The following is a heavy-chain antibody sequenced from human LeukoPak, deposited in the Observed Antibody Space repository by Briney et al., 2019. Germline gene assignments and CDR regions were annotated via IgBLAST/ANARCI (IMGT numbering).Heavy chain of an antibody. CDR3: AREGLFESGRGFDP. CDR2: IIPIFGTA. V-gene: IGHV1-69*05. D-gene: IGHD3-10*01. CDR1: GGTFSSYA. J-gene: IGHJ5*02. Sequence: ASVKVSCKASGGTFSSYAISWVRQAPGQGLEWMGGIIPIFGTANYAQKFQGRVTITTDESTSTAYMELSSLRSEDTAVYYCAREGLFESGRGFDPWGQGTLVTVSS.